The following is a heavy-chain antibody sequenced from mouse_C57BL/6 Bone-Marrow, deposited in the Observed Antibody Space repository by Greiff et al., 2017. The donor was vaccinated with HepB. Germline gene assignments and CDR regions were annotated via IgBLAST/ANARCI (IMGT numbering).Heavy chain of an antibody. Sequence: EVKVVESGPELVKPGASVKISCKASGYTFTDYYMNWVKQSHGKSLEWIGDINPNNGGTSYNQKFKGKATLTVDKSSSTAYMELRSLTSEDSAVYYCARPYYGSTHWYFDVWGTGTTVTVSS. V-gene: IGHV1-26*01. J-gene: IGHJ1*03. CDR3: ARPYYGSTHWYFDV. CDR1: GYTFTDYY. D-gene: IGHD1-1*01. CDR2: INPNNGGT.